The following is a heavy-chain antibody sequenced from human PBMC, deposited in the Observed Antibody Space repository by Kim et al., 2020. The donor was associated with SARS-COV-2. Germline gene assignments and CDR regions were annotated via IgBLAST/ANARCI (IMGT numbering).Heavy chain of an antibody. V-gene: IGHV5-51*01. Sequence: GESLKISCKGSGYSFTSYWIGWVRQMPGKGLEWMGIIYPGDSDTRYSPSFQGQVTISADKSISTAYLQWSSLKASDTAMYYCARATVLRFLEWLGAFDIWGQGTMVTVSS. CDR1: GYSFTSYW. CDR3: ARATVLRFLEWLGAFDI. J-gene: IGHJ3*02. D-gene: IGHD3-3*01. CDR2: IYPGDSDT.